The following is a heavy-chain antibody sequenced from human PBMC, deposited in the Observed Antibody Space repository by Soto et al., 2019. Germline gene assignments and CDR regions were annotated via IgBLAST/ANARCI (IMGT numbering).Heavy chain of an antibody. V-gene: IGHV3-23*01. CDR2: ISGSGGST. J-gene: IGHJ4*02. D-gene: IGHD5-12*01. CDR3: ARVRVEMATITGFDD. CDR1: GFTFSSYA. Sequence: EVQLLESGGGLVQPGGSLRLSCAASGFTFSSYAMSWVRQAPGKGLDWVSAISGSGGSTYYADSVKGRFTISRDNSKNALYLQLNSLRAEDTAVYYCARVRVEMATITGFDDWGQGTLVTVSS.